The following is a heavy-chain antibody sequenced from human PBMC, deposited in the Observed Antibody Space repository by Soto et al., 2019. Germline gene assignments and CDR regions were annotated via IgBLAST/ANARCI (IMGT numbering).Heavy chain of an antibody. D-gene: IGHD3-16*02. Sequence: EVQLLESGGGLLQPGGSLRLSCAASGFTFSSYAMSWVRQAPGKGLEWVSAISGSGGSTYYADSVKGRFTISRDNSKNTLYLQMNSLRAEDTAVYYCAKDRDTNYDYIWGSYLDWGQGTLVTVSS. CDR2: ISGSGGST. V-gene: IGHV3-23*01. CDR3: AKDRDTNYDYIWGSYLD. CDR1: GFTFSSYA. J-gene: IGHJ4*02.